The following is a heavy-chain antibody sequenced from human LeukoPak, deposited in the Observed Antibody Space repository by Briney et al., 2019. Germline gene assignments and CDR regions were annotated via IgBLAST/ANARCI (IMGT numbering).Heavy chain of an antibody. CDR1: GFTFSSYA. CDR2: ISGSGGST. J-gene: IGHJ4*02. D-gene: IGHD6-13*01. Sequence: PGGSLGLSCAASGFTFSSYAMSWVRQAPGKGLEWVSAISGSGGSTYYADSVKGRFTISRDNSKNTLYLQMNSLRAEDTAVYYCAKDLEQQLVPRRPYYFDYWGQGTLVTVSS. V-gene: IGHV3-23*01. CDR3: AKDLEQQLVPRRPYYFDY.